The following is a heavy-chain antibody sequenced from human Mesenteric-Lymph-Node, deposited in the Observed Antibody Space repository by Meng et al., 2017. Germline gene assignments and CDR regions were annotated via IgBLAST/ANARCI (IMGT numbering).Heavy chain of an antibody. CDR2: ISYNSDFI. Sequence: GESLKISCAASGFTFSSYSMAWVRQAPGQGLEWVASISYNSDFIYHADSVKGRFTISRDNAENSLHLQLNSLRVEDTAVYYCVREGIHDTTAYDNPDFWGQGTLVTVSS. V-gene: IGHV3-21*01. CDR3: VREGIHDTTAYDNPDF. J-gene: IGHJ4*03. D-gene: IGHD3-22*01. CDR1: GFTFSSYS.